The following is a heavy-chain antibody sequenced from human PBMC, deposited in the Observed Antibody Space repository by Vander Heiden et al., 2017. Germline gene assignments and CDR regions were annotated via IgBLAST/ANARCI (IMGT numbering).Heavy chain of an antibody. D-gene: IGHD3-22*01. CDR2: IHPGDSDT. J-gene: IGHJ4*02. CDR1: GYSFTSYW. CDR3: ARRRYDDSSGYYPTKGFDY. V-gene: IGHV5-51*01. Sequence: EVQLVQSGAEVKKPGESLKISCKGSGYSFTSYWIGRVRQMPGKGLEWMGIIHPGDSDTRYSPSFQGQVTISADKSISTAYLQLSSLKASETAMYYCARRRYDDSSGYYPTKGFDYWGQGTLVTVSS.